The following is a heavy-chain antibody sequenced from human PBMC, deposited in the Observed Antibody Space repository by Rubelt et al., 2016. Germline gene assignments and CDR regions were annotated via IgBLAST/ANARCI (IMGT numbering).Heavy chain of an antibody. CDR2: INTNTGNP. CDR1: GDTFTSYA. Sequence: QVQLVQSGSELKKPGASVKVSCKASGDTFTSYAMNWVRQAPGQGLEWMGWINTNTGNPTYAQGFTGRFVFSLDTSVSTAYLQISSLKAEDTAVDYCASTNLRYCSGGSCFDYWGQGTLVTVSS. J-gene: IGHJ4*02. CDR3: ASTNLRYCSGGSCFDY. V-gene: IGHV7-4-1*02. D-gene: IGHD2-15*01.